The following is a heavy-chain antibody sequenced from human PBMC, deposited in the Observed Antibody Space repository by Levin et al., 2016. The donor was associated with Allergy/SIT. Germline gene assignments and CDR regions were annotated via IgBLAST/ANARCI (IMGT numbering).Heavy chain of an antibody. V-gene: IGHV1-18*01. CDR3: AHGYCSGGSCRRWDY. Sequence: ASVKVSCKASGYTFTSYGISWVRQAPGQGLEWMGWISAYNGNTNYAQKLQGRVTMTTDTSTSTAYMELRSLRSDDTAVYYCAHGYCSGGSCRRWDYWGQGTLVTVSS. J-gene: IGHJ4*02. D-gene: IGHD2-15*01. CDR2: ISAYNGNT. CDR1: GYTFTSYG.